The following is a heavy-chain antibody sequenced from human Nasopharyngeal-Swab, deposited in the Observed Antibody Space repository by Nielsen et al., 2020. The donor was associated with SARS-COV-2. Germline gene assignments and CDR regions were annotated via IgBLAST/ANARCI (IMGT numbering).Heavy chain of an antibody. Sequence: ASVKVSCKASGYTFTSYGISWVRQAPGQGLEWMGWISVYNGNTNYAQNLQGRVTMTTDTSTSTAYMELRSLRSGDTAVYYCARFSPPLSCNSPTCLATWFDPWGQGTLVTVSS. CDR1: GYTFTSYG. CDR3: ARFSPPLSCNSPTCLATWFDP. CDR2: ISVYNGNT. J-gene: IGHJ5*02. D-gene: IGHD2-2*01. V-gene: IGHV1-18*01.